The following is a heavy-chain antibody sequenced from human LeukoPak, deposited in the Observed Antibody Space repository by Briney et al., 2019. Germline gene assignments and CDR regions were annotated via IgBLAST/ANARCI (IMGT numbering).Heavy chain of an antibody. Sequence: ASVKVSCKASGGTFSSYAISWVRQAPGQGLEWMGRIIPIFGTANYAQKFQGRVTITTDESTSTAYMELSSLRSEDTAVYYCAKTGVITEYNWFDPWGQGTLVTVSS. D-gene: IGHD3-22*01. CDR2: IIPIFGTA. CDR3: AKTGVITEYNWFDP. V-gene: IGHV1-69*05. J-gene: IGHJ5*02. CDR1: GGTFSSYA.